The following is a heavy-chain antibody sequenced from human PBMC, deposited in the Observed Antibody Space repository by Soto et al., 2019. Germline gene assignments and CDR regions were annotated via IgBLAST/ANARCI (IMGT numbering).Heavy chain of an antibody. Sequence: PSETLTLTCTVSHGSFSCDPFYWTWIRQHPGKGLEWSGYIYYGGTTYYRPSLKSRVSISIDTSQNQFSLRLNSVTAADTAVYYCARSGYGSSDFDHWGQGTLVTVSS. J-gene: IGHJ4*01. CDR2: IYYGGTT. CDR3: ARSGYGSSDFDH. V-gene: IGHV4-31*03. CDR1: HGSFSCDPFY. D-gene: IGHD6-13*01.